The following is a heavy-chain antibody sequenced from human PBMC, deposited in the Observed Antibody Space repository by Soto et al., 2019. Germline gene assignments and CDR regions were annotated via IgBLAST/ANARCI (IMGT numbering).Heavy chain of an antibody. CDR3: AKDLPTYYYDSSGPPHDAFDI. CDR1: GFTFSSYA. V-gene: IGHV3-23*01. J-gene: IGHJ3*02. CDR2: ISGSGGST. D-gene: IGHD3-22*01. Sequence: GGSLRLSCAASGFTFSSYAMSWVRQAPGKGLEWVSAISGSGGSTYYADSVKGRFTISRDNSKNTLYLQMNSLRAEDTAVYYCAKDLPTYYYDSSGPPHDAFDIWGQGTMVTVS.